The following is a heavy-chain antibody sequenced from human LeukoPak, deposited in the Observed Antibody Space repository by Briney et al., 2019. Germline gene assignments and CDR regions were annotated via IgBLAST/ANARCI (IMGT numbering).Heavy chain of an antibody. V-gene: IGHV1-69*13. CDR3: ARAPVVPAAPYHYYYYMDV. CDR1: GGTFSSYA. D-gene: IGHD2-2*01. J-gene: IGHJ6*03. Sequence: SVKVSCKASGGTFSSYAISWVRQAPGQGLEWMGGIIPIFGTANYAQKFQGRVTITADESTSTAYMELSSLRSEDTAVYYCARAPVVPAAPYHYYYYMDVWGKGTTVTVSS. CDR2: IIPIFGTA.